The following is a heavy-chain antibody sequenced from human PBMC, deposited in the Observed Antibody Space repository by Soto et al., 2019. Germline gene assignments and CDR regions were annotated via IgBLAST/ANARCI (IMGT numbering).Heavy chain of an antibody. J-gene: IGHJ5*02. D-gene: IGHD6-13*01. CDR3: AREKGTRGRAAGQQLRQNWFDP. V-gene: IGHV3-11*01. Sequence: GGSLRLSCAASGFTFSDYYMSWIRQAPGKGLEWVSYISSSGSTIYYADSVKGRFTISRDNAKNSLYLQMNSLRAEDTAVYYCAREKGTRGRAAGQQLRQNWFDPWGQGTLVTVSS. CDR2: ISSSGSTI. CDR1: GFTFSDYY.